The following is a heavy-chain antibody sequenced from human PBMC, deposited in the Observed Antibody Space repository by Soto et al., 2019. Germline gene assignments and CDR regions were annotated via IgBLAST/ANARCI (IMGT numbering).Heavy chain of an antibody. V-gene: IGHV3-21*01. D-gene: IGHD2-15*01. CDR2: ISSSGYI. J-gene: IGHJ6*02. CDR1: GINFNSYT. CDR3: ARDCSGGSCYPGMDV. Sequence: EVQLVESGGGLVKPGGSLRLSCAASGINFNSYTINWVRQAPGKRLEWLSSISSSGYIFSTDSVRRRFTISRDNAKNSVSLQITSLRAEDTAGYFCARDCSGGSCYPGMDVWGQGTTVTVSS.